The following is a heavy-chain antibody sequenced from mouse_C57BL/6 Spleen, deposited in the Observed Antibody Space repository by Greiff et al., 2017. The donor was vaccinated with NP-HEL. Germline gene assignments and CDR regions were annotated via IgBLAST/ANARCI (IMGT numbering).Heavy chain of an antibody. CDR1: GFSLTSYG. V-gene: IGHV2-5*01. CDR3: AKSGIYYGNYVPFDY. D-gene: IGHD2-1*01. J-gene: IGHJ2*01. Sequence: VQLQQSGPGLVQPSQSLSITCTVSGFSLTSYGVHWVRQSPGKGLEWLGVIWRGGSTDYNAAFMSRLSITKDNSKSQVFFKMNSLQADDTAIYYCAKSGIYYGNYVPFDYWGQGTTLTVSS. CDR2: IWRGGST.